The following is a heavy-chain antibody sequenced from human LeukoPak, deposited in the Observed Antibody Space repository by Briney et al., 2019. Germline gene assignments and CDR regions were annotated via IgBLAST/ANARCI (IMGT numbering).Heavy chain of an antibody. CDR2: IKRKTDGGTT. CDR1: GFTFDPYS. D-gene: IGHD7-27*01. Sequence: GGSLRLSCVASGFTFDPYSMNWVRQAPGKGLEWVGRIKRKTDGGTTDYAAPVKGRFTISRDDSKNTLYLQMNSLKTEDTAVYYCATGNWGPYWGQGTLVTVSS. CDR3: ATGNWGPY. V-gene: IGHV3-15*07. J-gene: IGHJ4*02.